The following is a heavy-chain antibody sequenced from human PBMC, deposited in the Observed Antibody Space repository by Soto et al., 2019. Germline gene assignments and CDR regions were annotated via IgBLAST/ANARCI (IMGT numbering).Heavy chain of an antibody. Sequence: ASVKVSCKASGYTFTRYYMHWLRQAPGQGLEWMGVINPSGGSTDFAQNFQGRVTMTRDTSTSTVYMELSSLSSEDTAVYYCARGSSSKDPKDAFDIWGQGTMVTVSS. J-gene: IGHJ3*02. CDR1: GYTFTRYY. CDR2: INPSGGST. D-gene: IGHD2-15*01. V-gene: IGHV1-46*01. CDR3: ARGSSSKDPKDAFDI.